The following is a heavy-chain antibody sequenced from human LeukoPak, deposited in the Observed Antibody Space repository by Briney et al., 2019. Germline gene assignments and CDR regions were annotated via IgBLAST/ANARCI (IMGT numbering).Heavy chain of an antibody. V-gene: IGHV3-48*02. CDR2: ISSSSSTI. J-gene: IGHJ3*02. D-gene: IGHD2-15*01. CDR1: GFTFSSYS. CDR3: ARDRQSQGYCSGGSCYSDAFDI. Sequence: GRSLRLSCAASGFTFSSYSMNWVRQAPGKGLEWVSYISSSSSTIYYADSVKGRFTISRDNAKNSLYLQMNSLRDEDTAVYYCARDRQSQGYCSGGSCYSDAFDIWGQGTMVTVSS.